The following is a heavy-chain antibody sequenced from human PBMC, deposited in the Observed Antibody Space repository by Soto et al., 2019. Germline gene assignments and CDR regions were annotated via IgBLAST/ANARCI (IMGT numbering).Heavy chain of an antibody. D-gene: IGHD3-10*01. J-gene: IGHJ3*01. Sequence: EVQMVESGGGLVKPGGSLRLSCAVSGFSFRDAWMNWVRQAPGKGLEWVGRIKSKAAGGAIDYAAPVKDRFTISRDDSKDTLYLQINSLKTEDTAMYYCTTDGSFGGVVVPFHLWGQGTMLSVSS. CDR1: GFSFRDAW. V-gene: IGHV3-15*07. CDR3: TTDGSFGGVVVPFHL. CDR2: IKSKAAGGAI.